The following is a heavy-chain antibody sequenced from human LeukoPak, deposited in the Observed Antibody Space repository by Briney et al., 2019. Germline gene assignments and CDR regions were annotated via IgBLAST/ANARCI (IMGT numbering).Heavy chain of an antibody. Sequence: GGSLRLSCAASGFTFSSYGMHWVRQAPGKGLEWVAVIWYDGSNKYYADSVKGRFTISRDNSKNTLYLQMNSLRAEDTAVYYCARAGSNYRSYYFDYWGQGTLVTVSS. V-gene: IGHV3-33*01. CDR1: GFTFSSYG. CDR3: ARAGSNYRSYYFDY. D-gene: IGHD4-11*01. CDR2: IWYDGSNK. J-gene: IGHJ4*02.